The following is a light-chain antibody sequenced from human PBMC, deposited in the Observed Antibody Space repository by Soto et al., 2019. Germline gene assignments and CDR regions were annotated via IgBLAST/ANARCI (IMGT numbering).Light chain of an antibody. CDR2: DAS. J-gene: IGKJ1*01. Sequence: DIQMTQSPSTLSASGGERVTITCRASQSISSLLAWYQQKPGKAPKLLIYDASSLESGVPSRFSGSGSGTEFTLTISSLQPDDFATYYCQQYNSYSWTFGQGTKV. V-gene: IGKV1-5*01. CDR1: QSISSL. CDR3: QQYNSYSWT.